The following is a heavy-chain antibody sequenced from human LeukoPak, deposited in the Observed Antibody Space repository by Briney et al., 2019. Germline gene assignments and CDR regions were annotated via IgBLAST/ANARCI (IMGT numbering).Heavy chain of an antibody. V-gene: IGHV3-53*01. D-gene: IGHD1-1*01. CDR1: GFTVSSNY. CDR2: VYSGGST. CDR3: ARGVTTGTTPYYYAMDV. J-gene: IGHJ6*02. Sequence: PGGSLRLSCAASGFTVSSNYMSWVCQAPGRGLEWVSVVYSGGSTYYADSVRGRFTISRDNPKNTLYLQMNSLRDEDTAVYYCARGVTTGTTPYYYAMDVWGQGTTVTVSS.